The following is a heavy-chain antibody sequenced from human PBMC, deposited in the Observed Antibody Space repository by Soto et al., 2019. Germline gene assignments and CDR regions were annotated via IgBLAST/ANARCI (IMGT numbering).Heavy chain of an antibody. CDR2: FDPEDGET. CDR1: GYTLTELS. Sequence: ASVKVSWKVAGYTLTELSMHWGRQAPGKGLEWMGGFDPEDGETIYAQKFQGRVTMTEDTSTDTAYMELSSLRSEDTAVYYCATPIAAAGSPSFDHWGQGTLVTVSS. D-gene: IGHD6-13*01. CDR3: ATPIAAAGSPSFDH. J-gene: IGHJ4*02. V-gene: IGHV1-24*01.